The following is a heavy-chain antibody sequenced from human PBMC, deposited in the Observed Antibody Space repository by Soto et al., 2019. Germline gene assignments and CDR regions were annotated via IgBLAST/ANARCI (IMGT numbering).Heavy chain of an antibody. Sequence: QVQLVQSGTVVQRRGSSVKVSCQASGGTFSSHGMAWVRQAPGQGLEWMGGIIPTFGTPTYAPKFQGRVTITADKSTNTAYMELSSLRSEDTGVYYGASERSAQYFDFWGQGILITVSS. CDR2: IIPTFGTP. J-gene: IGHJ4*02. CDR3: ASERSAQYFDF. D-gene: IGHD1-26*01. CDR1: GGTFSSHG. V-gene: IGHV1-69*06.